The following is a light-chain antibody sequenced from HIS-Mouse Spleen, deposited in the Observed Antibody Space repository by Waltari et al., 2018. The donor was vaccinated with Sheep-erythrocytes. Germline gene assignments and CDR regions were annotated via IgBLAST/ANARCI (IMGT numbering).Light chain of an antibody. CDR3: CSYAGSYNHV. CDR1: SRDVGSYNY. Sequence: QSALTHPPSASGSPGQSVTISCTGTSRDVGSYNYVSWYQQHPGKAPTLMIYEVSRRPSGVPDRFSGAKSGNTASLTISGLQAEDEADYYCCSYAGSYNHVFATGTKVTVL. V-gene: IGLV2-8*01. J-gene: IGLJ1*01. CDR2: EVS.